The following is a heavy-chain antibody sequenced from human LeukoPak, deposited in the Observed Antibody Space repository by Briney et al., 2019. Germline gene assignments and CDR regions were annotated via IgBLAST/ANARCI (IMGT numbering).Heavy chain of an antibody. CDR1: GYTFTSYY. CDR3: ARDVGKYYDILTGSWAFDI. D-gene: IGHD3-9*01. J-gene: IGHJ3*02. Sequence: ASVKVSCKASGYTFTSYYMHWVRQAPGQGLEWMGLINPSGGSTSYAQKFQGRVTMTRDTSTSTVYMELSSLRSEDTAVYYCARDVGKYYDILTGSWAFDIWGQGTMVTVSS. CDR2: INPSGGST. V-gene: IGHV1-46*01.